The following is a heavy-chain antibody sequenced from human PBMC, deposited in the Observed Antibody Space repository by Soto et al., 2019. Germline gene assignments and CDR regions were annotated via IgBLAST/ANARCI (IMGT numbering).Heavy chain of an antibody. J-gene: IGHJ4*02. CDR3: ASADTAMVTPYFDY. CDR1: GYTFTRYT. V-gene: IGHV1-69*06. Sequence: SVKVSCKASGYTFTRYTMNWVRQAPGQGLEWMGGIIPIFGTANYAQKFQGRVTITADKSTSTAYMELSSLRSEDTAVYYCASADTAMVTPYFDYWGQGTLVTVSS. CDR2: IIPIFGTA. D-gene: IGHD5-18*01.